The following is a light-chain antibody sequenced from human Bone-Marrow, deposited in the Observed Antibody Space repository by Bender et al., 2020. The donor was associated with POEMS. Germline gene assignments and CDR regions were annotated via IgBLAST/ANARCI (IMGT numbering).Light chain of an antibody. CDR1: SSNIGAHA. J-gene: IGLJ3*02. CDR3: AVWGASHNSWK. V-gene: IGLV1-44*01. CDR2: SSH. Sequence: QSVLTQPPSASGTPGQRVTISCSGGSSNIGAHAVNWYQHLPGTAPKLLIYSSHRRPSEVPDRFSGSRFRTSASLAISGLQSENEADYYCAVWGASHNSWKFGEGTKRTGL.